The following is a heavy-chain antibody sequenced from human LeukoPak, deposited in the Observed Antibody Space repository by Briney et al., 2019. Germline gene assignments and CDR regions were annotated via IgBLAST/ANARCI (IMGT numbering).Heavy chain of an antibody. V-gene: IGHV3-9*03. CDR3: AKAPLAAVAGTWYFDY. D-gene: IGHD6-19*01. CDR2: INWNSGSI. Sequence: GRSLRLSCAASGFTFDDYAMHWVRHAPGKGLEWVSGINWNSGSIDYADSVKGRFTISRDNAKNSLYLQMNSLRADDMALYYCAKAPLAAVAGTWYFDYWGQGTLVTVSS. J-gene: IGHJ4*02. CDR1: GFTFDDYA.